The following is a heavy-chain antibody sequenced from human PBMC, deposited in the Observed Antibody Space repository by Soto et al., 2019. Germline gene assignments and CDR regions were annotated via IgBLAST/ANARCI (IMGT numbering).Heavy chain of an antibody. CDR3: ARTAAYYYDSSGYLYYFDY. J-gene: IGHJ4*02. D-gene: IGHD3-22*01. Sequence: XTLSLPCTVSGGSVSSSRYDWGWSRQPPGEGLEWIGSIYYSGSTYYNPSLNSRVTISVDTSKNQFSLKLSSVTAADTAVYYCARTAAYYYDSSGYLYYFDYWGQGTLGTVSS. V-gene: IGHV4-39*01. CDR2: IYYSGST. CDR1: GGSVSSSRYD.